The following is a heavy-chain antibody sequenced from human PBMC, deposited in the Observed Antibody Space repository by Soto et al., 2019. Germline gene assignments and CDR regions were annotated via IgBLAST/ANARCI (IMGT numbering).Heavy chain of an antibody. CDR2: ISAYNGNT. CDR1: GYTFTSYS. Sequence: ASVKVSCKASGYTFTSYSISWVRQAPGQGLEWMGWISAYNGNTNYAQKLQGRVTMTTDTSTSTAYMELRSLRSDDTAVYYCARDGPVRPAPNYSIYYYYGMDVWGQGTTVTVSS. CDR3: ARDGPVRPAPNYSIYYYYGMDV. V-gene: IGHV1-18*01. D-gene: IGHD4-4*01. J-gene: IGHJ6*02.